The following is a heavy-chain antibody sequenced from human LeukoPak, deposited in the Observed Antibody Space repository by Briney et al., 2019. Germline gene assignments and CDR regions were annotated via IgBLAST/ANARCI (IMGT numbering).Heavy chain of an antibody. CDR1: GFTFXSYW. J-gene: IGHJ4*02. CDR2: ISGSGGST. D-gene: IGHD2-21*02. V-gene: IGHV3-23*01. Sequence: GSLXLSXAXSGFTFXSYWMSWVRQAPGKGLEWVSAISGSGGSTYYADSVKGRFTISRDNSKNTLYLQMNSLRAEDTAVYYCAKAYCGGDCYSYYFDYWGQGTLVTVSS. CDR3: AKAYCGGDCYSYYFDY.